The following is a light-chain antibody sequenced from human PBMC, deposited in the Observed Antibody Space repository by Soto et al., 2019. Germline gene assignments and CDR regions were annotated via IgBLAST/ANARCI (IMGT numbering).Light chain of an antibody. Sequence: DIEIILPAFSLLASVGDRVTLTCRASQTIFTFLNWYQQKAGKAPNLLIRAASSLQRGVPSRCSGSGSGTDFTLTISSLQPDDFATYYCQQSYSAPITFGQGTRL. CDR1: QTIFTF. V-gene: IGKV1-39*01. CDR2: AAS. J-gene: IGKJ5*01. CDR3: QQSYSAPIT.